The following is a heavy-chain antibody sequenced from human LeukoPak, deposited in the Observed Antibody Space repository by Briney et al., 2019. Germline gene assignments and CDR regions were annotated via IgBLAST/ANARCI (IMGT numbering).Heavy chain of an antibody. J-gene: IGHJ6*03. CDR2: IYHSGTT. V-gene: IGHV4-4*02. CDR1: GGSISSSKW. CDR3: TRGSIAYYYMDV. Sequence: SETLSLTCAVSGGSISSSKWWSWVRQPPGKGLEWIGEIYHSGTTNYNPSLKSRVTISVDTSKNQFSLKLSSVTAADTALYYCTRGSIAYYYMDVWGKGTTVTISS. D-gene: IGHD3-22*01.